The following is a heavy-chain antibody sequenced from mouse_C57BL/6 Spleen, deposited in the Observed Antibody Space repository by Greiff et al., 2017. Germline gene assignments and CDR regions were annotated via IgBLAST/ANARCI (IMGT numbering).Heavy chain of an antibody. Sequence: EVRLQQSGPELVKPGASVKLSCKASGYKFTDYYMNWVKQSHGKSLEWIGDINPNNGGTSYNQKFKGKATLTVDKSSSTAYMELRSLTSEDSAVYYCARDGYPFDYWGQGTTLTVSS. J-gene: IGHJ2*01. CDR3: ARDGYPFDY. D-gene: IGHD2-3*01. V-gene: IGHV1-26*01. CDR1: GYKFTDYY. CDR2: INPNNGGT.